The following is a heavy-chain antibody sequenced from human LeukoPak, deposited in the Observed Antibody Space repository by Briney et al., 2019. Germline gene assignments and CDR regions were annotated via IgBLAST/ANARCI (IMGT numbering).Heavy chain of an antibody. J-gene: IGHJ1*01. CDR1: GGSISSYY. CDR2: IYTSGST. V-gene: IGHV4-4*07. Sequence: SETLSPTCTVSGGSISSYYWSWIRQPAGKGLEWIGRIYTSGSTNYNPSLRSRVTMSVDTSKNQFSLKLSSVTAADTAVYYCARGDIVVVPAAHPEYFQHWGQGTLVTVSS. D-gene: IGHD2-2*01. CDR3: ARGDIVVVPAAHPEYFQH.